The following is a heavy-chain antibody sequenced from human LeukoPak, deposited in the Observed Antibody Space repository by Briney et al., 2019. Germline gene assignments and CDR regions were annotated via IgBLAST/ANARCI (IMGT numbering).Heavy chain of an antibody. J-gene: IGHJ4*02. Sequence: SETLPLTCAVYGGSFSGYYWSWIRQPPGKGLEWIGEINHSGSTNYNPSLKSRVTISVDTSKNQFSLKLSSVTAADTAVYYCARGGLRYFDWLHRSYYFDYWGQGTLVTVSS. V-gene: IGHV4-34*01. CDR3: ARGGLRYFDWLHRSYYFDY. D-gene: IGHD3-9*01. CDR1: GGSFSGYY. CDR2: INHSGST.